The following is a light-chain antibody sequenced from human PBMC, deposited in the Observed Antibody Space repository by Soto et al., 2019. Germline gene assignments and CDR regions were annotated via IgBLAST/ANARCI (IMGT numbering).Light chain of an antibody. V-gene: IGKV3-15*01. J-gene: IGKJ4*01. CDR3: QPHNNWPLVT. CDR2: GAS. CDR1: RSISNN. Sequence: EMVMTQSPATLSVSPGERVTLSCRASRSISNNLAWYQQKPGQAPRLLIYGASTRATGIPARFSGSGSGTEFTLTINSLQSEDFAMYYCQPHNNWPLVTCGGGTRVEIK.